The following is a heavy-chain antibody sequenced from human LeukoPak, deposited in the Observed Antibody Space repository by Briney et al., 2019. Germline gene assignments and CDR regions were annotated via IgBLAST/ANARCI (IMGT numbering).Heavy chain of an antibody. CDR3: VKDVEPIRMSYFDY. CDR1: GFSFDDYA. D-gene: IGHD1-14*01. V-gene: IGHV3-9*01. Sequence: QPGGSLRLSCAASGFSFDDYAMHWVRQAPGKGLEWVSGISWISGSIGYADSVKGRFIISRDNAKNSLYLQMNSLRAEDTALYYCVKDVEPIRMSYFDYWGQGTLVTVSS. J-gene: IGHJ4*02. CDR2: ISWISGSI.